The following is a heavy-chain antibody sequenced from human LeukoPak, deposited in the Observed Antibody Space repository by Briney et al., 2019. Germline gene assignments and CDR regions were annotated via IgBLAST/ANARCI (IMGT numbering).Heavy chain of an antibody. CDR2: ISGSGGST. V-gene: IGHV3-23*01. J-gene: IGHJ4*02. CDR3: AKDVKAAAVGPYYFDY. D-gene: IGHD6-13*01. Sequence: GGSLRLSCAASGFTFSSYAMSWVRQAPGKGLEWVSAISGSGGSTYYADSVKGRFTISRDNSKNTLYLQMNSLRAEDTAVYYCAKDVKAAAVGPYYFDYWGQGTLVTVSS. CDR1: GFTFSSYA.